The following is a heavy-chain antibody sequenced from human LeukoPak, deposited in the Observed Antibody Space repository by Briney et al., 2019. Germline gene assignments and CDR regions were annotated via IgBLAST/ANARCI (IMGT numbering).Heavy chain of an antibody. J-gene: IGHJ3*02. D-gene: IGHD3-22*01. V-gene: IGHV4-34*01. CDR2: INHSGST. Sequence: PSETLSLTCAVYGGSFSGYYWSWIRQPPGKGLEWIGEINHSGSTNYNPSLKSRVTISVDTSKNQFSLKLSSVTAADTAAYYCARGTHLNRRDYYDSRNDAFDIWGQGTMVTVSS. CDR3: ARGTHLNRRDYYDSRNDAFDI. CDR1: GGSFSGYY.